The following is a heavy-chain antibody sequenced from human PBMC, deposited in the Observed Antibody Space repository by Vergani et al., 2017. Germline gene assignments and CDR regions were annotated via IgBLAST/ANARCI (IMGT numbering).Heavy chain of an antibody. CDR2: IYYSGST. J-gene: IGHJ6*02. D-gene: IGHD6-19*01. Sequence: QLQLQESGPGLVKPSETLSLTCTVSGDSISSSSYYWGWIRQPPGKGLEWIGSIYYSGSTYYNPSLKSRVTISVDTSKNQFSLKLSSVTAADTAVYYCASRYSSGWYYIGGYYGMDVWGQGTTVTVSS. CDR3: ASRYSSGWYYIGGYYGMDV. CDR1: GDSISSSSYY. V-gene: IGHV4-39*01.